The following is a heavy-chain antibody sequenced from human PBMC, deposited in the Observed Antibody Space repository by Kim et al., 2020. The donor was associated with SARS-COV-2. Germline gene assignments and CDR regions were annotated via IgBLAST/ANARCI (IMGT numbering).Heavy chain of an antibody. CDR2: ISGSGGST. CDR3: AKDLEYYDSSGYYYGVFGAFDI. D-gene: IGHD3-22*01. CDR1: GFTFSSYA. J-gene: IGHJ3*02. Sequence: GGSLRLSCAASGFTFSSYAMSWVRQAPGKGLEWVSAISGSGGSTYYADSVKGRFTISRDNSKNTLYLQMNSLRAEDTAVYYCAKDLEYYDSSGYYYGVFGAFDIWGQGTMVTVSS. V-gene: IGHV3-23*01.